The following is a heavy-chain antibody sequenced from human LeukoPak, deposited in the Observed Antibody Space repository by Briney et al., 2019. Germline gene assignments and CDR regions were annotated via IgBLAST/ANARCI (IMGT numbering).Heavy chain of an antibody. J-gene: IGHJ6*03. CDR3: ARGSYDYGDYVPYYYYYMDV. CDR2: ISSSSSYI. V-gene: IGHV3-21*01. D-gene: IGHD4-17*01. CDR1: GFTFSSYS. Sequence: GGSLRLSCAASGFTFSSYSMNWVRQAPGKGLEWVSSISSSSSYIYYADSVKGRFTISRDNAKNSLYLQMNSPRAEDTAVYYCARGSYDYGDYVPYYYYYMDVWGKGTTVTVSS.